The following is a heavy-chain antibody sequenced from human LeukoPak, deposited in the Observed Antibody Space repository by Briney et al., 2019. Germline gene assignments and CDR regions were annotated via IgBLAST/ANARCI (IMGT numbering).Heavy chain of an antibody. CDR1: GFTFSSYW. V-gene: IGHV3-74*01. CDR2: INSDGSST. J-gene: IGHJ6*03. D-gene: IGHD2-2*01. Sequence: GGSLRLSCAASGFTFSSYWMHWVRQAPGKGLVWVSRINSDGSSTSYADSVKGRFTTSRDNAKNTLYLQMNSLRAEDTAVYYCARGYCSSTSCYAYYYYYYMDVWGKGTTVTVSS. CDR3: ARGYCSSTSCYAYYYYYYMDV.